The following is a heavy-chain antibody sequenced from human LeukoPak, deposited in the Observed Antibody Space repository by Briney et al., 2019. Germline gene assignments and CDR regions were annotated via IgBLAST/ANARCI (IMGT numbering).Heavy chain of an antibody. Sequence: GRSLRLSCAASGFTFSSYAMHWVRQAPGKGLEWVAVISYDGSNKYYADSVKGRFTISRDNSKNTLYLQMNSLRAEDTAVYYCARQRTSLYGMDVWGQGTAVIVSS. D-gene: IGHD2-2*01. CDR2: ISYDGSNK. CDR3: ARQRTSLYGMDV. V-gene: IGHV3-30*04. J-gene: IGHJ6*02. CDR1: GFTFSSYA.